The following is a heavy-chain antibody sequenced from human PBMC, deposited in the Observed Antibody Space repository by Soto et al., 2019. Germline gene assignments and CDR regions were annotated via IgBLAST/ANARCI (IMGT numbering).Heavy chain of an antibody. CDR1: GGSISSSSYY. J-gene: IGHJ4*02. Sequence: SETLSLTCTVSGGSISSSSYYWGWIRQPPGKGLEWIGSIYYSGSTYYNPSLKSRVTISVDTSKNQFSLKLSSVTAADTAVYYCARRVYSGYDLTPAFFDYWGQGTLVTVSS. V-gene: IGHV4-39*01. CDR2: IYYSGST. D-gene: IGHD5-12*01. CDR3: ARRVYSGYDLTPAFFDY.